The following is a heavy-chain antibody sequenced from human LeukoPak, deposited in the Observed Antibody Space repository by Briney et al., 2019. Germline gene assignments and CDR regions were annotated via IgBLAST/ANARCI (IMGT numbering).Heavy chain of an antibody. CDR3: ARVGSGWSNYYYGMDV. J-gene: IGHJ6*02. V-gene: IGHV3-33*08. D-gene: IGHD6-19*01. CDR2: IWYDGSNK. CDR1: GFTFSSYA. Sequence: GGSLRLSCAASGFTFSSYAMSWVRQAPGKGLEWVAVIWYDGSNKYYADSVKGRFTISRDNSKNTLYLQMNSLRAEDTAVYYCARVGSGWSNYYYGMDVWGQGTTVTVSS.